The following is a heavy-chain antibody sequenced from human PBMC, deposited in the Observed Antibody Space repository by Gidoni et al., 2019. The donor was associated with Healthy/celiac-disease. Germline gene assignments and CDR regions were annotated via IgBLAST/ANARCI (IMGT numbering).Heavy chain of an antibody. V-gene: IGHV1-8*01. Sequence: QVQLVQSGAEVNKPGASVKVSCKASGYTFTIYDITWVRQATGQGLEWMGWMNPNSGNTGYAQKFQGRVTMTRNTSISTAYMELSSLRSEDTAVYYCARGFVAVAGTVWFDPWGQGTLVTVSS. CDR1: GYTFTIYD. J-gene: IGHJ5*02. CDR2: MNPNSGNT. D-gene: IGHD6-19*01. CDR3: ARGFVAVAGTVWFDP.